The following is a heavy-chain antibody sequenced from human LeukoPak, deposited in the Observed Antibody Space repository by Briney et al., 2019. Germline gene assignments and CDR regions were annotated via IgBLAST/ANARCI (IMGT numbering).Heavy chain of an antibody. CDR3: ARPYYYDSSGGARGHDAFDI. CDR1: GYSFTSYW. CDR2: IYPGDSNT. D-gene: IGHD3-22*01. Sequence: GESLKISCKGSGYSFTSYWIGWVRQMPGKGLEWMGIIYPGDSNTRYSPSFQGQVTISADKSISTAYLQWSSLKASDTAMYYCARPYYYDSSGGARGHDAFDIRGQGTMVTVSS. J-gene: IGHJ3*02. V-gene: IGHV5-51*01.